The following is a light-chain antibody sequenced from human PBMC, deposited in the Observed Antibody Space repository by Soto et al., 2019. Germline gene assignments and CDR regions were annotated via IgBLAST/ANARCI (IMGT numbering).Light chain of an antibody. J-gene: IGLJ7*01. V-gene: IGLV2-23*02. CDR2: EVS. CDR1: SSDVGSHNL. CDR3: CSYGGSRAV. Sequence: QSALTQPASVSGSPGQSITISCTGTSSDVGSHNLVSWYQQHPGQPPNLMIYEVSKRPLGVSARFSASKSGNTASLTISGLQAEDEADYYCCSYGGSRAVFGGGTQLTVL.